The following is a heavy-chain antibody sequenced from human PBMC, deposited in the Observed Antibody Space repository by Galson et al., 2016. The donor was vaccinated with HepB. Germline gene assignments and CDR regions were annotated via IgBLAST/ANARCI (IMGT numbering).Heavy chain of an antibody. J-gene: IGHJ6*04. CDR1: GFTFNNYG. D-gene: IGHD1-26*01. V-gene: IGHV3-23*01. CDR2: ISPSGDGR. CDR3: VQGSTAPAV. Sequence: SLRLSCAASGFTFNNYGMTWVRQAPGKGLEVVASISPSGDGRDYSDSVKGRFTISRDNSKNTLSLQMNSLRVDDTAVYYCVQGSTAPAVWGKGTTVTVSS.